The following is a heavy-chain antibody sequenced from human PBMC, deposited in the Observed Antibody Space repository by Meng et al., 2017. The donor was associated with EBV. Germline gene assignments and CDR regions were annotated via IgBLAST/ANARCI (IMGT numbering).Heavy chain of an antibody. V-gene: IGHV1-18*01. CDR3: ARVRTFGGVIPPDY. CDR1: GYTFDSYG. J-gene: IGHJ4*02. CDR2: ISAYNGNT. D-gene: IGHD3-16*02. Sequence: QVQLVQSGAEVEKPGASGKGYGKALGYTFDSYGISWVRQAPGQGLEWMGWISAYNGNTNYAQKLQGRVTMTTDTSTSTAYMELRSLRSDDTAVYYCARVRTFGGVIPPDYWGQGTLVTVSS.